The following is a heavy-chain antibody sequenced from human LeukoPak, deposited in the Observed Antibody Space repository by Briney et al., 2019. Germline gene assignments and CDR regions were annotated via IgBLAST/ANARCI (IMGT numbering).Heavy chain of an antibody. CDR2: ISGSGGST. CDR1: GFTFRSYA. CDR3: AKKAVPAAPWNPRQRYYMDV. D-gene: IGHD2-2*01. Sequence: GGSLRLSCAASGFTFRSYAMSWVRDAPGKGLEWVSGISGSGGSTYYADSVKGRFTISRDNSKNPLYLQMNSLRAEDTAVYYCAKKAVPAAPWNPRQRYYMDVWGKGTTVTVSS. J-gene: IGHJ6*03. V-gene: IGHV3-23*01.